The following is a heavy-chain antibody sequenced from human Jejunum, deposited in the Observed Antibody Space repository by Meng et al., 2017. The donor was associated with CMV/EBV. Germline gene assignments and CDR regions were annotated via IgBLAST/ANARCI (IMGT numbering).Heavy chain of an antibody. D-gene: IGHD2-15*01. J-gene: IGHJ4*02. CDR3: ARDSLSGGSNF. CDR2: AGYSGA. CDR1: GDAVSSRGHY. V-gene: IGHV4-61*08. Sequence: CTVSGDAVSSRGHYWSWIRQPAGRGLEWIGYAGYSGANYNSSLESRVTISVDISKNQISLTMRSVTAADTAVYFCARDSLSGGSNFWGPGTLVTVSS.